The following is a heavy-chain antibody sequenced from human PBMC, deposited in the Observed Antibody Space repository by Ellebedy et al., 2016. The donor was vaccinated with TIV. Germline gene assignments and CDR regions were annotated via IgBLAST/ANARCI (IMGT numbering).Heavy chain of an antibody. V-gene: IGHV1-18*01. CDR3: ARLVKIVVVPAATMDV. Sequence: ASVKVSXKASSYTFTSYGISWVRQAPGQGLEWMGWISAYNGNTNYAQKLQGRVTMTTDTSTSTAYMELRSLRSDDTAVYYCARLVKIVVVPAATMDVWGQGTTVTVSS. D-gene: IGHD2-2*01. J-gene: IGHJ6*02. CDR1: SYTFTSYG. CDR2: ISAYNGNT.